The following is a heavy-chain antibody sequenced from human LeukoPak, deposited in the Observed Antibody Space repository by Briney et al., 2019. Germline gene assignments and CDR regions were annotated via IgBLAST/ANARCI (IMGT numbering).Heavy chain of an antibody. V-gene: IGHV3-7*01. CDR3: ASGRQLGY. CDR1: GFTFSNYW. D-gene: IGHD6-13*01. J-gene: IGHJ4*02. Sequence: GGSLRPSCAASGFTFSNYWMSWVRQAPGKGLEWVANIKEDGSEKYYVDSVKGRFTISRDNARNSLYLQMNGLRAEDTAVYYCASGRQLGYWGQGTLVTVSS. CDR2: IKEDGSEK.